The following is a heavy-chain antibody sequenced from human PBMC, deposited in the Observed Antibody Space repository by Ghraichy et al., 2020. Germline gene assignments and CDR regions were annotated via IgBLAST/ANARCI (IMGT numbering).Heavy chain of an antibody. J-gene: IGHJ4*02. V-gene: IGHV3-23*01. CDR2: ISCSRGST. CDR3: AKDETPAGYFPSAFDY. D-gene: IGHD3-9*01. Sequence: GGSLRLSCAASGFTFSSYAMRWVRQAPGKGLEWVSTISCSRGSTYYAYSVKGRFTISRDISKNTLYLHMNSLRAEDTAVFYCAKDETPAGYFPSAFDYWGQGTLVTVSS. CDR1: GFTFSSYA.